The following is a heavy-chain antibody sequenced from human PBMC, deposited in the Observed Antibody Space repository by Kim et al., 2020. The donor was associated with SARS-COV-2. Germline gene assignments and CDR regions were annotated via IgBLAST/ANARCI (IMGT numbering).Heavy chain of an antibody. CDR2: ISNSFGTT. Sequence: GGSLRLSCAASGFNFNIYSMNWVRQAPGKGLEWVSFISNSFGTTHYADHVKGRFTISRDNAKNSLFLQMNSLRNDDTAVYFCVRDVTSAYYYGSGDQGGMDAWSKGTTVTVSS. J-gene: IGHJ6*04. CDR1: GFNFNIYS. D-gene: IGHD3-10*01. CDR3: VRDVTSAYYYGSGDQGGMDA. V-gene: IGHV3-48*02.